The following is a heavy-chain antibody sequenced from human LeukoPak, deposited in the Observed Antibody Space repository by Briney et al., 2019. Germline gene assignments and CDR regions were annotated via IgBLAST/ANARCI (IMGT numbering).Heavy chain of an antibody. CDR3: TRVEETATTAAIIRKYSYYYYYMDV. D-gene: IGHD4-11*01. J-gene: IGHJ6*03. CDR1: TFTFSNFR. CDR2: ISSSSSYI. Sequence: PGGSLRLSCAASTFTFSNFRMNWVRQAPGKGLEWVSSISSSSSYIYYADSVKGRFSISRDNAKNSLYLQMSSLRAEDTAVYYCTRVEETATTAAIIRKYSYYYYYMDVWGKGNTVTVSS. V-gene: IGHV3-21*01.